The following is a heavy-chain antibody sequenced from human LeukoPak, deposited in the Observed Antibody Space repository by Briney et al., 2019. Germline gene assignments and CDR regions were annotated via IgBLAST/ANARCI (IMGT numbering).Heavy chain of an antibody. J-gene: IGHJ1*01. CDR2: ISGSGGST. CDR3: AKDHEYYYDSSGYNPPEYFQH. Sequence: GGSLRLSCAASGFTFSSYAMSWVRQAPGKGLEWVSAISGSGGSTYYADSVKGRFTISRDNSKNTLYLQMNSLRAEDTAVYYCAKDHEYYYDSSGYNPPEYFQHWGQGTLVTVSS. V-gene: IGHV3-23*01. D-gene: IGHD3-22*01. CDR1: GFTFSSYA.